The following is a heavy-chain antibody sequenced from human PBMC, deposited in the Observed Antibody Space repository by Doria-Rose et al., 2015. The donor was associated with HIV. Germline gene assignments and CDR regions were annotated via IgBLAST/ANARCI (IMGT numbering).Heavy chain of an antibody. D-gene: IGHD5-12*01. Sequence: SYAMHWVRQAPGKGLEWVALISFDGSHQYYADSVKGRFTISRDNSKNTLFLQMNSLRAEDTAVYYCARVRLRSFDYWGQGTLVTVSS. J-gene: IGHJ4*02. CDR2: ISFDGSHQ. V-gene: IGHV3-30*04. CDR3: ARVRLRSFDY. CDR1: SYA.